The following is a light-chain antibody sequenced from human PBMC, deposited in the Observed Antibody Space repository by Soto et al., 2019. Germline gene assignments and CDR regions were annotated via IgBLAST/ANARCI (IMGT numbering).Light chain of an antibody. V-gene: IGKV1-39*01. Sequence: DIQMTQSPPSLSASVGDSITITCRASQSISTNLNWYRQKPWKAPELLIFATSILQRGVPSRFSGSGSGTDFTLTISSLQPGDFETYYCQQTYSLPHTFGGGTKV. CDR3: QQTYSLPHT. CDR1: QSISTN. J-gene: IGKJ4*01. CDR2: ATS.